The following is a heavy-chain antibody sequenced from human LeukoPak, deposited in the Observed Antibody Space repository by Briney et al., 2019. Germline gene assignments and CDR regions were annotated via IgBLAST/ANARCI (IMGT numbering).Heavy chain of an antibody. D-gene: IGHD7-27*01. V-gene: IGHV1-2*02. CDR1: GYTYTDYY. J-gene: IGHJ4*02. Sequence: ASVKVSCKASGYTYTDYYMHWVRQAPGQGLEWMAWIHPDSGGTIYVQKFQGRVTMTRDSPISTVYMELSRLSSDDTAVYYCARGPNWGLDYWGQGTLVTVSS. CDR3: ARGPNWGLDY. CDR2: IHPDSGGT.